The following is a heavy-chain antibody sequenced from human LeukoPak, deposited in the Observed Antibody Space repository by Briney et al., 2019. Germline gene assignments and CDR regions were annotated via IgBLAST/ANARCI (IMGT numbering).Heavy chain of an antibody. V-gene: IGHV6-1*01. CDR3: ARGGGDSSSWYGN. CDR2: TYYRSKWYN. D-gene: IGHD6-13*01. CDR1: GDSVSSNSAA. Sequence: SQTLSLTCAISGDSVSSNSAAWNWIRQSPSRGLEWLGRTYYRSKWYNDYAVSGKSRITINPDTSKNQFSLQLNSVPPEDTAVYYCARGGGDSSSWYGNWGQGTLVTVSS. J-gene: IGHJ4*02.